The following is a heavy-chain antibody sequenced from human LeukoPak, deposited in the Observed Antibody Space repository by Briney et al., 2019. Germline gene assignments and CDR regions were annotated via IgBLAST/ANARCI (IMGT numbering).Heavy chain of an antibody. CDR3: ARDSSGITGTNLDY. J-gene: IGHJ4*02. CDR1: GGTFSSYA. CDR2: IIPIFGIA. Sequence: ASGKVCCKASGGTFSSYAISWVRQAPGQGLAWMGRIIPIFGIANYAQTFPGRVTITADKSTSTAYMELSSLRSEDTAVYYCARDSSGITGTNLDYWGQGTLVTVSS. D-gene: IGHD1-20*01. V-gene: IGHV1-69*04.